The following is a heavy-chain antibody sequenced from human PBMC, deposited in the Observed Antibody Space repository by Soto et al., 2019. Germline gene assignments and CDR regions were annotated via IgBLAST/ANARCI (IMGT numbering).Heavy chain of an antibody. D-gene: IGHD6-19*01. J-gene: IGHJ4*02. CDR3: ARDLALAGNY. Sequence: GGSLRLSCAASGFTFSSYAMNWVRQTQEKGLEWVPSIISTSSYTHYSDSVKGRFTISRDNANNSLFLQMNSLRAEDTATYYCARDLALAGNYWGQGGLVTVSS. CDR2: IISTSSYT. V-gene: IGHV3-21*01. CDR1: GFTFSSYA.